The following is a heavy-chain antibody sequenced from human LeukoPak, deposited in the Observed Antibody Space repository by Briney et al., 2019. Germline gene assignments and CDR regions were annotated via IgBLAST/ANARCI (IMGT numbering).Heavy chain of an antibody. Sequence: GASVKVSCKASGYTFTSYYMHWVRQAPGQGLEWMGIINPSGGSTSYAQKFQGRVTMTTDTSTSTAYMELRSLRSDDTAVYYCARASDAQGFPPDPWGQGTLVTVSS. CDR3: ARASDAQGFPPDP. CDR1: GYTFTSYY. J-gene: IGHJ5*02. CDR2: INPSGGST. V-gene: IGHV1-46*01.